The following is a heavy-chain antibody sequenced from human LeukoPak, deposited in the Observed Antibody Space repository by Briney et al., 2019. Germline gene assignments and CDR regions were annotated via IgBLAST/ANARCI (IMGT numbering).Heavy chain of an antibody. Sequence: WMGWISAYNGNTNYAQKLQGRVTMTTDTSTSTAYMELRSLRSDDTAVYYCATRMMVRGANDAFDIWGQGTMVTVSS. V-gene: IGHV1-18*01. CDR3: ATRMMVRGANDAFDI. CDR2: ISAYNGNT. D-gene: IGHD3-10*01. J-gene: IGHJ3*02.